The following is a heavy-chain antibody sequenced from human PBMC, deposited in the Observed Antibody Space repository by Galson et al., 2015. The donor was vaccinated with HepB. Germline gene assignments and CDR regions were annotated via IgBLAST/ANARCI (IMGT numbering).Heavy chain of an antibody. V-gene: IGHV5-51*03. Sequence: QSGAEVKKPGESLKISCKGSGYSFTSYWIGWVRQMPGKGLEWMGIIYPGDSDTRYSPSFQGQVTISADKSISTAYLQWSSLKASDTAMYYCARRPTYCGGDCSWDYWGQGTLVTVSS. D-gene: IGHD2-21*01. CDR2: IYPGDSDT. CDR3: ARRPTYCGGDCSWDY. CDR1: GYSFTSYW. J-gene: IGHJ4*02.